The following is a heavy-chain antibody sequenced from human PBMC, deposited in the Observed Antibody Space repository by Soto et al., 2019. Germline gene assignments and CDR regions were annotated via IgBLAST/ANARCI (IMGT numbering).Heavy chain of an antibody. J-gene: IGHJ2*01. V-gene: IGHV1-46*01. CDR3: ARGVPGYSSGWYVRHFDL. CDR1: GYTFTSYY. D-gene: IGHD6-19*01. Sequence: ASVKVYCKASGYTFTSYYMHWLRQSPGQGLEWMGIINPSGGSTSYAQKFQGRVTMTRDTSTSTVYMELSSLRSEDTAVYYCARGVPGYSSGWYVRHFDLWGRGTLVTVSS. CDR2: INPSGGST.